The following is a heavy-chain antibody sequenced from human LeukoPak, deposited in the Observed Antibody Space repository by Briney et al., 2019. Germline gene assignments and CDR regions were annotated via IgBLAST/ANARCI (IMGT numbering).Heavy chain of an antibody. V-gene: IGHV3-23*01. D-gene: IGHD2-2*01. CDR2: ISGGGGST. CDR3: AKGGYCSSTSCYVGWFGP. J-gene: IGHJ5*02. CDR1: GXTFSSYV. Sequence: GGSLRLSWAASGXTFSSYVMNWVRQAPGKGLEWVSVISGGGGSTYYADSVKGRFTISRDNSKNTLFLQMNSLRAEDTAVYYFAKGGYCSSTSCYVGWFGPWGQGTLVSVSS.